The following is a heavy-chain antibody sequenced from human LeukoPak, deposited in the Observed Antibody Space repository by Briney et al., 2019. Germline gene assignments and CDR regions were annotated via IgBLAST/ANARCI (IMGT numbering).Heavy chain of an antibody. CDR2: ISGSGGST. CDR1: GFTFSSYA. CDR3: AKDRGYCSGGSCPGRLYYFDY. Sequence: PGGSLRLSCAASGFTFSSYAMSWVRQAPGKGLEWVSAISGSGGSTYYADSVKGRFTISRDNSKNTLYLQMNSLRAEDTAVYYCAKDRGYCSGGSCPGRLYYFDYWGQGTLVTVSS. V-gene: IGHV3-23*01. J-gene: IGHJ4*02. D-gene: IGHD2-15*01.